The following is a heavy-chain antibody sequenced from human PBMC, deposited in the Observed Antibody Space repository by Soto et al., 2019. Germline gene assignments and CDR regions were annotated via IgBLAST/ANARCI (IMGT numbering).Heavy chain of an antibody. V-gene: IGHV3-23*01. J-gene: IGHJ4*02. CDR1: GFTFSTYA. Sequence: PGGSLRLSCAASGFTFSTYAMSWVRQAPGKGLEWVSAIGGSGGSTYYADSVKGRFTISRDNSKNTLYLQMNSLRAEDTAVYYCAKDLYDILPGYPNKFDSWGQGTLVTVSS. CDR2: IGGSGGST. CDR3: AKDLYDILPGYPNKFDS. D-gene: IGHD3-9*01.